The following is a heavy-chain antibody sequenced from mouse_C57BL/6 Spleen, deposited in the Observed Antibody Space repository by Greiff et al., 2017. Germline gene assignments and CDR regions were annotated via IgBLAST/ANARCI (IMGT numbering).Heavy chain of an antibody. Sequence: VQLQQPGAELVMPGASVKLSCKASGYTFTSYWMHWVKQRPGQGLEWIGEIDPSDSYTNYNQKFKGKSTLTVDKSSSTAYMQLSSLTSEDSAVYYCARWDYGSRPLDYWGQGTTLTVSS. CDR3: ARWDYGSRPLDY. V-gene: IGHV1-69*01. CDR1: GYTFTSYW. D-gene: IGHD1-1*01. CDR2: IDPSDSYT. J-gene: IGHJ2*01.